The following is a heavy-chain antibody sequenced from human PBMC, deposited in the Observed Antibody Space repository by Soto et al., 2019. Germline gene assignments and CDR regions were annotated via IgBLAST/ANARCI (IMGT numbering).Heavy chain of an antibody. V-gene: IGHV4-59*01. Sequence: SETLSLTCTVSGGYISSYYWSWIRQTPGKGLEWIGYIYYSGSTNYNPSLKSRVTISVDTSKNQFSLKLSSVTAADTAVYYCARGSIVGQYSSPLVGYYWGQGTLVTVSS. CDR2: IYYSGST. D-gene: IGHD6-6*01. CDR3: ARGSIVGQYSSPLVGYY. CDR1: GGYISSYY. J-gene: IGHJ4*02.